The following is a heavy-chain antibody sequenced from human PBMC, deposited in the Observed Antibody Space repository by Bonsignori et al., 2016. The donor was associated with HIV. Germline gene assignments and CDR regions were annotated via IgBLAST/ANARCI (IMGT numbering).Heavy chain of an antibody. CDR2: IWYDGSNK. Sequence: PGKGLEWVAVIWYDGSNKYYADSVKGRFTISRDNSKNTLYLQMNSLRAEDTAVYYCAKANFGGARVDAFDIWGQGTMVTVSS. V-gene: IGHV3-33*06. D-gene: IGHD1-26*01. CDR3: AKANFGGARVDAFDI. J-gene: IGHJ3*02.